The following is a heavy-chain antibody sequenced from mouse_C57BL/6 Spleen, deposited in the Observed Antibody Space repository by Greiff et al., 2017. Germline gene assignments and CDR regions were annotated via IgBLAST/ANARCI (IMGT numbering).Heavy chain of an antibody. V-gene: IGHV1-80*01. CDR2: IYPGDGDT. Sequence: QVQLKESGAELVQPGASVKISCKASGYAFSSYWMNWVKQRPGKGLEWIGQIYPGDGDTNYNGKFKGKATLTADKSSSTAYMQLSSLTSEDSAVYFCARVGSSGFFDYWGQGTTLTVSS. CDR1: GYAFSSYW. J-gene: IGHJ2*01. CDR3: ARVGSSGFFDY. D-gene: IGHD3-2*02.